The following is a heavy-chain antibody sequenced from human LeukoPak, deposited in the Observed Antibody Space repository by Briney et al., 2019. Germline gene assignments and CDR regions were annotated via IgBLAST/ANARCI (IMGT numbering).Heavy chain of an antibody. J-gene: IGHJ4*02. CDR1: GFTFSSYW. Sequence: PGGSLRLSCAASGFTFSSYWMSWVRQAPGKGLEWVANIKQDGSEKYYVDSVKGRFTISRDNAKNSLYLQMNSLRAEDTAVYYCARDSQGGNTYTDYWGQGTLVTVSS. CDR3: ARDSQGGNTYTDY. D-gene: IGHD4-23*01. CDR2: IKQDGSEK. V-gene: IGHV3-7*01.